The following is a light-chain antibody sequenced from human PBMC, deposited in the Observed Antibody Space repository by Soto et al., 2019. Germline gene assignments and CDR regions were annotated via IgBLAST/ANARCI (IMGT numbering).Light chain of an antibody. V-gene: IGKV3-20*01. CDR1: QSVISSTY. Sequence: EIVLTQSPGTLSLSPGERATLSCRASQSVISSTYLAWYQQIPGQAPRLLIYGASSRATGIPDRFSGSGSGTDFTLTISRLEPEDFAVYCCQLYGRSSFTFGPGTKVDI. CDR3: QLYGRSSFT. J-gene: IGKJ3*01. CDR2: GAS.